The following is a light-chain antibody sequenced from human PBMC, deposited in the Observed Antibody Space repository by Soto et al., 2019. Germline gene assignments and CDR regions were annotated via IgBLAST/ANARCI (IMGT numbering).Light chain of an antibody. CDR2: EVS. J-gene: IGLJ1*01. CDR3: CSYGGGNNFYV. Sequence: QSALTQPASVSGSPGQSITISCTGTSSDVGGYNYVFWYQHLPDKAPKLIIYEVSKRPSGVPDRFSGSKSGNTASLTVSGLQAEDEGDYYCCSYGGGNNFYVFGTGTKLTVL. V-gene: IGLV2-8*01. CDR1: SSDVGGYNY.